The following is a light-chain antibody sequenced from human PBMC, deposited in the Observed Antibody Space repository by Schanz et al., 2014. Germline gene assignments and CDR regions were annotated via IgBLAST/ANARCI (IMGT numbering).Light chain of an antibody. CDR1: SSNIGTGFD. J-gene: IGLJ2*01. Sequence: QSVLTQPPSVSGAPGQRVTISCTGSSSNIGTGFDVHWYQQLPGTAPKLVIYDNTNRPSGVPDRFSGSKSDTSASLAITGLQPGDEADYYCGTWDHSLSAVVFGGGTKLTVL. CDR2: DNT. V-gene: IGLV1-40*01. CDR3: GTWDHSLSAVV.